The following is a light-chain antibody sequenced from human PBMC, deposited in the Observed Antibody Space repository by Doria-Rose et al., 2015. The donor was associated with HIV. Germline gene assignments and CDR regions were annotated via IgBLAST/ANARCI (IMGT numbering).Light chain of an antibody. J-gene: IGLJ3*02. CDR2: EVS. CDR3: SSYAGSKNLWV. CDR1: SSDVGAYSY. Sequence: TISCTGTSSDVGAYSYVSWYRQYPGKAPKLIIYEVSKRPSGVPDRFSVSKSGNTASLTISGLQAEDEADYYCSSYAGSKNLWVFGGGTQLTVL. V-gene: IGLV2-8*01.